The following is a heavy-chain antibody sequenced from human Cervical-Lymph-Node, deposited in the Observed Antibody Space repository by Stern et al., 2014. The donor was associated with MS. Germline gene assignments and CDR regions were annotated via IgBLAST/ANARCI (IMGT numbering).Heavy chain of an antibody. V-gene: IGHV3-30*04. CDR1: GFSFSSFA. J-gene: IGHJ6*02. CDR3: ARGTGGGADNYYYGMDL. CDR2: ISYDETTK. D-gene: IGHD3-16*01. Sequence: VKLVESGGGVVQPGRSLTLSCAASGFSFSSFAMHWVRQAPGMGLDWVAVISYDETTKHFADSVKGRFTISRDNSKNTLYLQMNGLRPEDTAVFYCARGTGGGADNYYYGMDLWGQGTTVTVSS.